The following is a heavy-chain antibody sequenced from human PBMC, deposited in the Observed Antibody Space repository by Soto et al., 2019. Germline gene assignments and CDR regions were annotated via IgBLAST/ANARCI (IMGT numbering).Heavy chain of an antibody. CDR2: ISYDGSNK. CDR3: ARAPSIAAAGNY. CDR1: GSTFSSYA. V-gene: IGHV3-30-3*01. Sequence: GGSLRLSCAASGSTFSSYAMHWVRQAPGKGLEWVAVISYDGSNKYYADSVKGRFTISRDNSKNTLYLQMNSLRAEDTAVYYCARAPSIAAAGNYWGQGALVTVSS. J-gene: IGHJ4*02. D-gene: IGHD6-6*01.